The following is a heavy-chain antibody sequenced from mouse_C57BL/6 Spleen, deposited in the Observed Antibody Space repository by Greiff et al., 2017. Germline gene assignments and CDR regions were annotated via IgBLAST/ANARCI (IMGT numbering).Heavy chain of an antibody. D-gene: IGHD1-1*01. CDR2: IDPETGGT. CDR3: TREDYYYFGY. CDR1: GYTFTDYE. V-gene: IGHV1-15*01. Sequence: QVQLKQSGAELVRPGASVTLSCKASGYTFTDYEMHWVKQTPVHGLEWIGAIDPETGGTAYNQKFKGKAILTADKSSSTAYMELRSLTSEDSAVYYCTREDYYYFGYWGQGTTLTVSS. J-gene: IGHJ2*01.